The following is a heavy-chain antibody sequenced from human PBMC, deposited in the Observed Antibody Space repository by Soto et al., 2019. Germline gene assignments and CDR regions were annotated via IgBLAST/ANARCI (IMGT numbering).Heavy chain of an antibody. D-gene: IGHD3-3*01. V-gene: IGHV1-18*01. J-gene: IGHJ3*02. CDR2: ISAYNGNT. CDR3: ASRGGYTIFGLVITDAFDI. Sequence: ASVKVSCKASGYTFTSYGISWVRQAPGQGLEWMGWISAYNGNTNYAQKLQGRDTMTTDTSTSTAYMELRSLRSDDTAEYYCASRGGYTIFGLVITDAFDIWGQGTMVTVSS. CDR1: GYTFTSYG.